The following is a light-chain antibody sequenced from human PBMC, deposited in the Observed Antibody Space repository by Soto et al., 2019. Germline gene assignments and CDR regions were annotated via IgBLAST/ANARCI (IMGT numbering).Light chain of an antibody. J-gene: IGLJ1*01. Sequence: QSALTQPASVSGSPEQSITISCTGTSSDIGGYNYVSWYQQHPGKVPKLIIYDVSNRPSGVSNRFSGSKSGNAASLTISGLQAEDEADYYCSSYTSTSTLYVFGTGTKLTVL. CDR1: SSDIGGYNY. V-gene: IGLV2-14*03. CDR2: DVS. CDR3: SSYTSTSTLYV.